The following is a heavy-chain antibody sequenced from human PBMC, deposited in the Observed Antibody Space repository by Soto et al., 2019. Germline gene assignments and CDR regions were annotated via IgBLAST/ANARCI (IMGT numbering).Heavy chain of an antibody. CDR3: ARVPYGSGLYYYYYMDV. V-gene: IGHV3-66*01. CDR1: GSTVSSNY. J-gene: IGHJ6*03. D-gene: IGHD3-10*01. CDR2: IYSGGST. Sequence: GGSLRLSCAASGSTVSSNYMSWVRQAPGKGLEWVSVIYSGGSTYYADSVKGRFTISRDNSKNTLYLQMNSLRAEDTAVYYCARVPYGSGLYYYYYMDVWGKGTTVTVSS.